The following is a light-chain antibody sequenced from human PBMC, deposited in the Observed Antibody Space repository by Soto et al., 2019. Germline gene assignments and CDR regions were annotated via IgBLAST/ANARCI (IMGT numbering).Light chain of an antibody. CDR3: AAGDNTLNGREYVV. CDR1: SSNIGSNT. J-gene: IGLJ2*01. Sequence: QSVLTQPPSASGTPGQRVTISCSGSSSNIGSNTVNWYQQLPGTAPKLLIYSNNQRPSGVPDRFSGSKSGTSASLAISGPRSEEGVVFYGAAGDNTLNGREYVVFGGGPKLPV. V-gene: IGLV1-44*01. CDR2: SNN.